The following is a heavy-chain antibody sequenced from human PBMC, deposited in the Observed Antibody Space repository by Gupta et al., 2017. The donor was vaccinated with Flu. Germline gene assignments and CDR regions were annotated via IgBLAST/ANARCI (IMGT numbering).Heavy chain of an antibody. D-gene: IGHD2-15*01. CDR3: AKTIRFCPGGSCYSGFDS. J-gene: IGHJ4*02. V-gene: IGHV3-23*01. CDR1: GFVFSGST. Sequence: EVQLLESGGGLVAPGGSLRLSCAASGFVFSGSTMSWVRQSPGKGLELVSNIIASGANTHYADSVKGRFTISRDNSKNTLYLQMNSLRAEDAAVCFCAKTIRFCPGGSCYSGFDSWGQGTLVTVSS. CDR2: IIASGANT.